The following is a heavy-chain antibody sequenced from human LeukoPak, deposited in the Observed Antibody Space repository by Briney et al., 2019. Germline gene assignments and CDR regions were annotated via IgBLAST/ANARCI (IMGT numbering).Heavy chain of an antibody. Sequence: SETLSLTCTVSGGSISSYYWSWIRQPPGKGLEWIGYIYYSGSTNYNPSLKSRVTISVDTSKNQFSLKLSSVSTADTAVYYCARHSGDGYSYYYYYGMDVWGQGTTVTVSS. CDR1: GGSISSYY. D-gene: IGHD5-24*01. CDR2: IYYSGST. CDR3: ARHSGDGYSYYYYYGMDV. J-gene: IGHJ6*02. V-gene: IGHV4-59*08.